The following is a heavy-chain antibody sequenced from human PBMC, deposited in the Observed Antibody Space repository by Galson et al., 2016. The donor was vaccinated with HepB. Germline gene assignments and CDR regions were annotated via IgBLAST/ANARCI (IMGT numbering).Heavy chain of an antibody. V-gene: IGHV1-69*13. CDR2: IIPIFGTT. CDR1: GYSLNSYA. CDR3: ARSRGRTGVIDV. J-gene: IGHJ6*02. D-gene: IGHD3/OR15-3a*01. Sequence: SVKVSCKASGYSLNSYAISWVRQAPGQGLEWMGGIIPIFGTTNSAQKFQGRVTITADESTSTAYMELSSLRSNDTAVYYCARSRGRTGVIDVWGQGTTVTVSS.